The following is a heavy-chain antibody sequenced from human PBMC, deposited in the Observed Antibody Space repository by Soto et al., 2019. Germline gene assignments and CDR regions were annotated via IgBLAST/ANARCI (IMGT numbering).Heavy chain of an antibody. J-gene: IGHJ4*02. CDR3: ARGRDYGDYFDY. CDR2: IYYSGST. CDR1: GGSISSYY. D-gene: IGHD4-17*01. Sequence: PSETLSLTCTVSGGSISSYYWSWIRQPPGKGLGWIGYIYYSGSTNYNPSLKSRVTISVDTSKNQFSLKLSSVTAADTAVYYCARGRDYGDYFDYWGQGTQVTVSS. V-gene: IGHV4-59*01.